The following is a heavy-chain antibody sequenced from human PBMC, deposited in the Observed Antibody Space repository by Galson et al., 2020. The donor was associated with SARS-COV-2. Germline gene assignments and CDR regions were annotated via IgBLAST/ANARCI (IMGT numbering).Heavy chain of an antibody. Sequence: SGFTFSSYAMSWVRQAPGKGLEWVSAISSSGDRTYYADSVKGRFTISRDNSKNTLYLQMNSLRAEDTAVYYCAKSGGLYSSGWYDYWRQGTLVTVSS. J-gene: IGHJ4*02. V-gene: IGHV3-23*01. CDR1: GFTFSSYA. CDR3: AKSGGLYSSGWYDY. D-gene: IGHD6-19*01. CDR2: ISSSGDRT.